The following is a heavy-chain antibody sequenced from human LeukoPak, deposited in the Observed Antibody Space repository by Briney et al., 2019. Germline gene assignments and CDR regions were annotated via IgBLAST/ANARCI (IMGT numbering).Heavy chain of an antibody. CDR2: ISYDGSNK. Sequence: PGGSLRLSCAASGFTFSSYGMHWVRQAPGKGLEWVAVISYDGSNKYYADSVKGRFTISRDNSKNTLYLQMNSLRAEDTAVYYCAKVRGDSSGWYEDYWGQGTLVTVSS. CDR3: AKVRGDSSGWYEDY. D-gene: IGHD6-19*01. CDR1: GFTFSSYG. J-gene: IGHJ4*02. V-gene: IGHV3-30*18.